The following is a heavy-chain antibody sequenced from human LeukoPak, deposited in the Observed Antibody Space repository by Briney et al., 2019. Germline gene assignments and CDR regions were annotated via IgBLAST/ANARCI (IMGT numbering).Heavy chain of an antibody. CDR1: GFTFSSYA. J-gene: IGHJ4*02. CDR2: ISGSGGST. V-gene: IGHV3-23*01. D-gene: IGHD6-19*01. Sequence: GGSLRLSFAASGFTFSSYAMNWVRQAPGKGLEWVSGISGSGGSTYYADSVKGRFTISRDNSKNTLYLQMNSLRAEDTAVYYCAKYVAPGSGWFIFDYWGQGTLVTVSS. CDR3: AKYVAPGSGWFIFDY.